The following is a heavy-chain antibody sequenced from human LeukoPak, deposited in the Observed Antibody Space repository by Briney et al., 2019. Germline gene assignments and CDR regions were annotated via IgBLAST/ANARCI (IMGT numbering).Heavy chain of an antibody. CDR1: GYTFTSYG. V-gene: IGHV1-18*01. J-gene: IGHJ3*02. Sequence: ASVKVSCKASGYTFTSYGISWARQAPGQGLEWMGWISAYNGNTNYAQKLQGRVTMTTDTSTSTAYMELRSLRSDDTAVYYCARGGSHYDSSGYLLDDAFDIWGQGTMVTVSS. CDR3: ARGGSHYDSSGYLLDDAFDI. D-gene: IGHD3-22*01. CDR2: ISAYNGNT.